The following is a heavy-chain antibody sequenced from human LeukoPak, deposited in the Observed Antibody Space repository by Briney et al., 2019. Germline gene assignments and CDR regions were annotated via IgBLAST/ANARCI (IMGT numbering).Heavy chain of an antibody. V-gene: IGHV1-46*01. Sequence: ASVKVSCKASGYTFTSYYMHWVRQAPGQGLEWMGIINPSGGSTSYARKFQCRVTMTRDTSTSTVYMELSSLRSEDTAVYYCARDQVGGDTAMVDIFDYWGQGTLVTVSS. CDR2: INPSGGST. J-gene: IGHJ4*02. D-gene: IGHD5-18*01. CDR3: ARDQVGGDTAMVDIFDY. CDR1: GYTFTSYY.